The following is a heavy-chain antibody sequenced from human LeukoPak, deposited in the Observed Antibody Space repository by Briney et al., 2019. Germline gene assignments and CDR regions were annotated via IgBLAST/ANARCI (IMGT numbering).Heavy chain of an antibody. CDR3: ARAASVAVTTFGVVSS. CDR2: ISAYNGNT. Sequence: GASAKALSNASGYTFISCDISCGLQAPGQGLEWMGWISAYNGNTNYAQKLQGRVTMTTDTSTSTAYMELRSLRSDDTAVYYCARAASVAVTTFGVVSSWGPGTLVTVSS. CDR1: GYTFISCD. J-gene: IGHJ5*02. D-gene: IGHD3-10*02. V-gene: IGHV1-18*01.